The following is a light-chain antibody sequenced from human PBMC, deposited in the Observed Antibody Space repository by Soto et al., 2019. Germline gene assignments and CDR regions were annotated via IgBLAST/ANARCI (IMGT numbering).Light chain of an antibody. CDR1: SSDVGGYNY. CDR3: SSYAGSNIL. CDR2: EVN. Sequence: QSALTQPPSASGSPGQSVTISCTGTSSDVGGYNYVSWYQQHPGKAPKLMIYEVNKRPSGVPDRFSASKSGNTASLIVSGLQAEDEADYYCSSYAGSNILFGTGTKLTVL. V-gene: IGLV2-8*01. J-gene: IGLJ1*01.